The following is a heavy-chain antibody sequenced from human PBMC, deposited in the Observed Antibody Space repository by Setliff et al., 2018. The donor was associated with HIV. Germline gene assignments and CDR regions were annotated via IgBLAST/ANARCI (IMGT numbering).Heavy chain of an antibody. V-gene: IGHV3-53*01. D-gene: IGHD6-13*01. Sequence: GGSLRLSCAASGFTLSDHYMDWVRHPPGKGLEWVSTLGIGTDTYYTDSVKGRFTISRDSSKNTMYLQLNSLRAEDAAVYYCARDLAAVRHYYWGQGTLVTVSS. J-gene: IGHJ4*02. CDR3: ARDLAAVRHYY. CDR2: LGIGTDT. CDR1: GFTLSDHY.